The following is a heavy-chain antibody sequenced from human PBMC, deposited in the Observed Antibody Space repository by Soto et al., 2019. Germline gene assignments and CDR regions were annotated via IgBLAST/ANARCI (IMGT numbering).Heavy chain of an antibody. CDR1: GGSISSSSYY. CDR2: IYYSGST. V-gene: IGHV4-39*01. Sequence: SETLSLTCTVSGGSISSSSYYWGWIRQPPGKGLEWIGSIYYSGSTYYNPSLKSRFTISVDTSKNQFSLKLSSVTAADTAVYYCARHVYDFWSGYYYFDYWGQGTLVTVSS. CDR3: ARHVYDFWSGYYYFDY. D-gene: IGHD3-3*01. J-gene: IGHJ4*02.